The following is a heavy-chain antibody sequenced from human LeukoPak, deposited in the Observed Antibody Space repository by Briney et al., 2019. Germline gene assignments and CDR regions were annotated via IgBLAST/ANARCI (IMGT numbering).Heavy chain of an antibody. CDR2: ISAYNTNT. CDR1: GYTFTNYG. J-gene: IGHJ5*02. Sequence: ASVKVSCKASGYTFTNYGVSWVRQAPGQGLEWMGWISAYNTNTNYAQKFQGRVTMTTDTSTSTAYMDLRSLGSDDTAVYYCARAPTALFNWNLFDPWGQGTLVTVSS. D-gene: IGHD1-1*01. CDR3: ARAPTALFNWNLFDP. V-gene: IGHV1-18*01.